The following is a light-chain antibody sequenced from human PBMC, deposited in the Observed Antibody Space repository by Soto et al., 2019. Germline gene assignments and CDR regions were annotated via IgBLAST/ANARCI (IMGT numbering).Light chain of an antibody. J-gene: IGKJ5*01. CDR2: GAS. Sequence: IVLTQSPGPLSLSPGERATLSCRASQSVTTQLAWYQQKPGQAPRLIIHGASSRATGVPDRITGSGSGTDFTLSLRRLEPEDFAVYYCQQYGGSTRTFRQGTRLEIK. CDR3: QQYGGSTRT. CDR1: QSVTTQ. V-gene: IGKV3-20*01.